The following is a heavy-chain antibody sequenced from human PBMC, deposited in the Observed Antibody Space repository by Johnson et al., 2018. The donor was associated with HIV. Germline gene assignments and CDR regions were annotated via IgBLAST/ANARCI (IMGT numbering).Heavy chain of an antibody. CDR3: ARWLSSGYSGYAFDI. Sequence: MQLVESGGGLVQPGGSLRLSCAASGFTFSSYDMHWVRQATGKGLEWVSAIGTAGDTYYPGSVKGRFTISRENAKNSLYLQMNSLRAGDTAVYYCARWLSSGYSGYAFDIWGQGTMVTVSS. CDR2: IGTAGDT. CDR1: GFTFSSYD. D-gene: IGHD3-22*01. V-gene: IGHV3-13*01. J-gene: IGHJ3*02.